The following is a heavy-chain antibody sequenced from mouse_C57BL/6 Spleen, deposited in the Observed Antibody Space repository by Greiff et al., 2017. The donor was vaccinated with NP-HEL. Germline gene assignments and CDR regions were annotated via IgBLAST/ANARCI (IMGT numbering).Heavy chain of an antibody. CDR2: IRSKSNNYAT. CDR3: VKGLEYFDV. V-gene: IGHV10-1*01. CDR1: GFSFNTYA. Sequence: EVKLMESGGGLVQPKGSLKLSCAASGFSFNTYAMNWVRQAPGKGLEWVARIRSKSNNYATYYADSVKDRFTISRDDSESMLYLQMNNLKTEDTAMYYCVKGLEYFDVWGTGTTVTVSS. J-gene: IGHJ1*03.